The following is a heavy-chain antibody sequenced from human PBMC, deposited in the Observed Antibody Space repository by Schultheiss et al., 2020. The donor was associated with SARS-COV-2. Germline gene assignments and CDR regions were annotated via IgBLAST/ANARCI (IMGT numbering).Heavy chain of an antibody. CDR1: GFTVSSNY. CDR2: ISSSSSTI. D-gene: IGHD3-10*01. CDR3: ARGAGVDV. J-gene: IGHJ6*02. Sequence: GGSLRLSCAASGFTVSSNYMNWVRQAPGKGLEWVSFISSSSSTIYYADSVKGRFTISRDNAKNSLYLQMNSLRAEDTAVYYCARGAGVDVWGQGTTVTVSS. V-gene: IGHV3-48*04.